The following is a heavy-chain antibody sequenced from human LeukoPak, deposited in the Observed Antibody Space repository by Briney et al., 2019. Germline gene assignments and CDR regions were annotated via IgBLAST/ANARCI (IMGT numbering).Heavy chain of an antibody. CDR2: INPNSGGT. CDR1: GYTFTSYY. J-gene: IGHJ4*02. D-gene: IGHD5-18*01. CDR3: ARDTAMVPDYFDY. Sequence: GASVKVSCKASGYTFTSYYMHWVRQAPGQGLEWMGWINPNSGGTNYAQKFQGRVTMTRDTSISTAYMELSRLRSDDTAVYYCARDTAMVPDYFDYWGQGTLVTVSS. V-gene: IGHV1-2*02.